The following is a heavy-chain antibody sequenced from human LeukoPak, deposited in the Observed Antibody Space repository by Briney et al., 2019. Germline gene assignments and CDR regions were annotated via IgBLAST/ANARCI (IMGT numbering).Heavy chain of an antibody. V-gene: IGHV4-59*01. CDR1: GGSLSSYY. Sequence: NPSETLSLTCTVSGGSLSSYYWSWIRQPPGKGLEWIGYIYYSGSTNYNPSLKSRVTISVDTSKNQFSLKLSSVTAADTAVYYCARGDLAAAGTATVYYMDVWGKGTTVTVSS. D-gene: IGHD6-13*01. J-gene: IGHJ6*03. CDR3: ARGDLAAAGTATVYYMDV. CDR2: IYYSGST.